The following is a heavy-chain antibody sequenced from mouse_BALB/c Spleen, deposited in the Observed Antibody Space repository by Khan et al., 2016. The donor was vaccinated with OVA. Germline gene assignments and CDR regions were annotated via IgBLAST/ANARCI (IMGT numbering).Heavy chain of an antibody. CDR3: TRSGYGTFAY. J-gene: IGHJ3*01. CDR1: GYIFTSYY. V-gene: IGHV1S81*02. CDR2: MNPKNGDT. Sequence: QVQLQQSGAELVKPGASVKLSCKASGYIFTSYYMYWVKQRPGQGLEWIGEMNPKNGDTNFNEKFKRKSTLTVDKSSSTAYIQLSSLTSEDSAVYYCTRSGYGTFAYWGQGTLVTVSA. D-gene: IGHD2-1*01.